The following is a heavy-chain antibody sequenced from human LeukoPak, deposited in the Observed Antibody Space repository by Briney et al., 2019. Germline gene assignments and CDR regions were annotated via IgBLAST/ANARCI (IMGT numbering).Heavy chain of an antibody. CDR2: IYSGGST. Sequence: GGSLRLSCAASGFTVSSNHMSWVRQAPGKGLEWVSVIYSGGSTDYADSVKGRFTISRDNAKNSLYLQMNSLRAEDTAVYYCARDPDWNYGMDVWGQGTTVTVSS. D-gene: IGHD3-9*01. J-gene: IGHJ6*02. V-gene: IGHV3-53*01. CDR1: GFTVSSNH. CDR3: ARDPDWNYGMDV.